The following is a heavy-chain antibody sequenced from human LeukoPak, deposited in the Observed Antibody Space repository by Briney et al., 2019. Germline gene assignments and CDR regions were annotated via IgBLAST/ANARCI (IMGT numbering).Heavy chain of an antibody. J-gene: IGHJ4*02. CDR2: ISSSNTTV. CDR1: GFTFSDYY. D-gene: IGHD3-3*01. Sequence: GGSLRLSCAASGFTFSDYYMNWVRQAPGKGLEWISYISSSNTTVYYADSVKGRFTISRDNAKNSLYLQMSSLRVEDTAVYYCARGSGRITIFGVPYWGQGTLVTVSS. CDR3: ARGSGRITIFGVPY. V-gene: IGHV3-48*01.